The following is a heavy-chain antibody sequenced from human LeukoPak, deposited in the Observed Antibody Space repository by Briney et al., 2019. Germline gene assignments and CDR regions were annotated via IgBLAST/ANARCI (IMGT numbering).Heavy chain of an antibody. D-gene: IGHD3-16*01. J-gene: IGHJ4*02. V-gene: IGHV4-39*07. Sequence: PSETLSLTCTVSGGSISSSNYYWGWIRQPPGKGLEWIGSIYYSGSTYYNPSLKSRVTISVDTSKNQFSLKLSSVTAADTAVYYCARDPLANSVWVGGENYFDYWGQGTLVTVSS. CDR3: ARDPLANSVWVGGENYFDY. CDR1: GGSISSSNYY. CDR2: IYYSGST.